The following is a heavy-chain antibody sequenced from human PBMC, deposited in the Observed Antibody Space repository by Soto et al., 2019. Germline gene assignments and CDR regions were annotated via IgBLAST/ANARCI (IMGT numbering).Heavy chain of an antibody. CDR1: GGSISGHS. CDR2: IYSSGST. J-gene: IGHJ5*02. D-gene: IGHD1-26*01. V-gene: IGHV4-59*11. Sequence: PSETLSLTCTVSGGSISGHSWIWIRQPAGKGLEWIGYIYSSGSTNYNPSLKSRVTISVDTSKNQFSLKLSSVTAADTAVYYCARGEWELRSWGQGTLVTVSS. CDR3: ARGEWELRS.